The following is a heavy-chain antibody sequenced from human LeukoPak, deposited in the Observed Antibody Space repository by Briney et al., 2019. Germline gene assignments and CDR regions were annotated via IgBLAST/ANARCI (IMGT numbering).Heavy chain of an antibody. CDR1: GFTFSSYS. J-gene: IGHJ4*02. CDR2: ISSSSSYI. D-gene: IGHD3-22*01. CDR3: ARDLNYYDSSGSNY. V-gene: IGHV3-21*01. Sequence: GGSLRLSCAASGFTFSSYSMNWVRQAPGKGLEWVSSISSSSSYIYYADSVKGRFTISRDNAKNLLYLQMNSLRAEDTAVYYCARDLNYYDSSGSNYWGQGTLVTVSS.